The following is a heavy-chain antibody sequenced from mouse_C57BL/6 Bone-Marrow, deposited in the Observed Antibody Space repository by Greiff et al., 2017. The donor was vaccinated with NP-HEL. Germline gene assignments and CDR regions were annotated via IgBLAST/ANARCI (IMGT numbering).Heavy chain of an antibody. Sequence: QVQLQQSGAELARPGASVKLSCKASGYTFTSYGISWVKQRTGQGLEWIGEIYPRSGNTYYNEKFKGKATLTADKSSSTAYMELRSLTSEDSAVYFCARGYGNFLFAYWGQGTLVTVSA. D-gene: IGHD2-10*02. CDR3: ARGYGNFLFAY. J-gene: IGHJ3*01. V-gene: IGHV1-81*01. CDR2: IYPRSGNT. CDR1: GYTFTSYG.